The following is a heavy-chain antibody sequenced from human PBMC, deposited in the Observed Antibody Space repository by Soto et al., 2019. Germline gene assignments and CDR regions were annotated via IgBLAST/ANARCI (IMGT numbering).Heavy chain of an antibody. V-gene: IGHV1-18*01. CDR2: ISAYNGNT. CDR1: GYTFTSYG. CDR3: ARGSTVGWFGELFYYYYYMDV. D-gene: IGHD3-10*01. Sequence: QVQLVQSGAEVKKPGASVKVSCKASGYTFTSYGISWVRQAPGQGLEWMGWISAYNGNTNYAQKLQDRVTMTTDTATSTAYMELRSLRSDDTAVYYCARGSTVGWFGELFYYYYYMDVWGKGTTVTVSS. J-gene: IGHJ6*03.